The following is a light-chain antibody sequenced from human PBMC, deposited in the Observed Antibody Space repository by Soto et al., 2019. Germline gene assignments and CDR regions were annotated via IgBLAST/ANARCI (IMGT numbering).Light chain of an antibody. CDR3: QQYGSSPIT. CDR2: GAS. Sequence: EKVMTQSPATLSVSPGDRATLSCRSSQSVSTHLAWYQQKPGQAPRLLIYGASSRATGIPDRFSGSGSGTDFTLTISRLEPEDFAVYYCQQYGSSPITFGQGTRLEIK. V-gene: IGKV3-20*01. CDR1: QSVSTH. J-gene: IGKJ5*01.